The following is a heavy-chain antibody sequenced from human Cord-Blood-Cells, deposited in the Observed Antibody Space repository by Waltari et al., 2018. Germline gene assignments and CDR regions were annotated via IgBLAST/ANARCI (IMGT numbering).Heavy chain of an antibody. V-gene: IGHV3-23*01. CDR1: GFTFSSYA. CDR2: ISGSGGST. CDR3: AKDQFLVVVAATNAFDI. D-gene: IGHD2-15*01. J-gene: IGHJ3*02. Sequence: EVQLLESGGGLVQPGGSLRLSCAASGFTFSSYAMSWVRQAPGKGLEWVSAISGSGGSTYYADSVKGRFTISRDNSKNTLYRQMTSLRAEDTAVYYCAKDQFLVVVAATNAFDIWGQGTMVTVSS.